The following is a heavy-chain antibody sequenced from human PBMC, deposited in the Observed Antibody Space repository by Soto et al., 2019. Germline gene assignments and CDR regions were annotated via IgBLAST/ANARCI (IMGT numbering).Heavy chain of an antibody. CDR2: IYYSGST. CDR3: ARDTNYYDSSGYEDDAFDI. V-gene: IGHV4-59*01. D-gene: IGHD3-22*01. CDR1: GGCISSYY. J-gene: IGHJ3*02. Sequence: SETLSLTCTVSGGCISSYYWSWIRQPPGKGLEWIGYIYYSGSTNYNPSLKRRVTISVDTSKNQFSLKLSSVTAADTAVYYCARDTNYYDSSGYEDDAFDIWGQGTMVTVSS.